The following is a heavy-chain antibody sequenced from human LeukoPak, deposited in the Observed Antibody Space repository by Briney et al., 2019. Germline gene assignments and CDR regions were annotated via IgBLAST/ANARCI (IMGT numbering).Heavy chain of an antibody. CDR1: GGSFRGYY. CDR2: INHSGGT. J-gene: IGHJ4*02. D-gene: IGHD6-19*01. Sequence: PSETLSLTCAVYGGSFRGYYWSWIRQPPGKGLEWIGEINHSGGTNYNPSLKSRVTISVDTSKNHFSLRLRSVTAADTAVYYCARSGWYSPDYWGQGSLVTVSS. CDR3: ARSGWYSPDY. V-gene: IGHV4-34*01.